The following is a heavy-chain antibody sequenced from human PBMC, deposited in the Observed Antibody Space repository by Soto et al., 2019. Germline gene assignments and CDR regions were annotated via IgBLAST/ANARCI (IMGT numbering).Heavy chain of an antibody. CDR2: IKQDGSEI. V-gene: IGHV3-7*01. CDR1: VFTFSNYW. CDR3: ARDGLVLATDQLFDP. Sequence: GGSLRLSCAASVFTFSNYWMSWVRQAPGKGLEWVANIKQDGSEIRYVDSVKGRFTISRDNPKNSLYLQMDSLRAEDTAVYYCARDGLVLATDQLFDPWGQGTLVTVSS. J-gene: IGHJ5*02. D-gene: IGHD3-9*01.